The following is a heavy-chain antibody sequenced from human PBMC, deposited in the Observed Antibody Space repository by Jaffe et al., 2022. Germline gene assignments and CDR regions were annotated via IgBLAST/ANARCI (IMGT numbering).Heavy chain of an antibody. CDR3: AKDMAYCGGDCYPDAFDI. CDR1: GFTFDDYA. Sequence: EVQLVESGGGLVQPGRSLRLSCAASGFTFDDYAMHWVRQAPGKGLEWVSGISWNSGSIGYADSVKGRFTISRDNAKNSLYLQMNSLRAEDTALYYCAKDMAYCGGDCYPDAFDIWGQGTMVTVSS. J-gene: IGHJ3*02. D-gene: IGHD2-21*01. CDR2: ISWNSGSI. V-gene: IGHV3-9*01.